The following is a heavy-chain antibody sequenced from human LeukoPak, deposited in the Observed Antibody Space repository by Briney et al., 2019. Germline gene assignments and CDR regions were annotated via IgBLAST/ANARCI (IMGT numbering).Heavy chain of an antibody. J-gene: IGHJ4*02. CDR1: GFTFSSFA. D-gene: IGHD3-10*01. V-gene: IGHV3-23*01. Sequence: PGGSLRLSCAASGFTFSSFAMSWVRQAPGKGLEWVSVSVISGSGGDSGGSTYYADSVKGRFTISRDDSKNTLYLQMNSLRAEDTAVYFCAKRGVVIRAVIIVGFHKEAYYFDYWGQGALVTVSS. CDR2: ISGSGGDSGGST. CDR3: AKRGVVIRAVIIVGFHKEAYYFDY.